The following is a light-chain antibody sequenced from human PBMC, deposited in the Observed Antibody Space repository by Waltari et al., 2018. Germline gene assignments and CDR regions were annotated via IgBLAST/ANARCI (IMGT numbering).Light chain of an antibody. CDR1: QSVSTSY. CDR3: QVYGGSPLYS. J-gene: IGKJ2*03. V-gene: IGKV3-20*01. CDR2: GTS. Sequence: EIVLTQSPGTLSLSPGDRAPLSCRASQSVSTSYLAWYQQKPGQAPRLLIYGTSTRAAGIPDRFSGSGSGTDFTLTISRLEPEDFAVFYCQVYGGSPLYSFGQGTKLEIK.